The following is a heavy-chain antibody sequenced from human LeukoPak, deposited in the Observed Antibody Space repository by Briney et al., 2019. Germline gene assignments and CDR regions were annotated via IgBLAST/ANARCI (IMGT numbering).Heavy chain of an antibody. CDR2: IRSSTSNT. D-gene: IGHD2-21*01. Sequence: GGSLRLSCAASGFTFSSYAMSWVRQAPGQGLEWVASIRSSTSNTYYADSVKGRFTIYRDNSRTTLYLQISSRGAEDTAVYHCAKAPVTSCRGAYCYPFDSWGQGTLVTVSS. J-gene: IGHJ4*02. CDR1: GFTFSSYA. V-gene: IGHV3-23*01. CDR3: AKAPVTSCRGAYCYPFDS.